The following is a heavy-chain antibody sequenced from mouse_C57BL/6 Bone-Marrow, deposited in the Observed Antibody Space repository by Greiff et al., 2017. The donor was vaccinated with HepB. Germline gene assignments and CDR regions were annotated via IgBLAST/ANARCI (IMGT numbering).Heavy chain of an antibody. Sequence: QVQLKESGAELVRPGTSVKVSCKASGYAFTNYLIEWVKQRPGQGLEWIGVINPGSGGTNYNEKFKGKATLTADKSSSTAYMQLSSLTSEDSAVYFCARMGYGNYFDYWGQGTTLTVSS. CDR1: GYAFTNYL. D-gene: IGHD2-10*02. CDR2: INPGSGGT. CDR3: ARMGYGNYFDY. V-gene: IGHV1-54*01. J-gene: IGHJ2*01.